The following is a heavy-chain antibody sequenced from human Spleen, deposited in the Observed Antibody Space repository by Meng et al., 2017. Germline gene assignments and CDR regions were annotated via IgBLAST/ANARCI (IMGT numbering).Heavy chain of an antibody. Sequence: QGHLQQWGAGLLRPSETLSLTCAVYGGSLSGHYWSWIRQSPGKGLEWIGEVDHSHTTNSNPSLRSRVTISIDTSKSHFSLKLNSVTAADTAVYFCARGSGDDYSVWFDPWGQGSLVTVSS. V-gene: IGHV4-34*01. CDR1: GGSLSGHY. J-gene: IGHJ5*02. CDR3: ARGSGDDYSVWFDP. D-gene: IGHD2-21*02. CDR2: VDHSHTT.